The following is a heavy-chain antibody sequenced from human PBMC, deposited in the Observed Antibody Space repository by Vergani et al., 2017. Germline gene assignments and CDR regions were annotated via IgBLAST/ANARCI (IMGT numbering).Heavy chain of an antibody. V-gene: IGHV4-39*01. J-gene: IGHJ4*02. CDR1: GDSISTSSYA. Sequence: QMQLQESGPGLVKPSETLSLSCTVSGDSISTSSYAWGWIRQPPGKTLEWIGTVFYGGRTSYNPSLKSRVTLSLDTSKNQISLHLTSVTAADTAVYYCARHISVVRPSSMTAFDYWGQGTLVTVSS. CDR2: VFYGGRT. D-gene: IGHD2-21*01. CDR3: ARHISVVRPSSMTAFDY.